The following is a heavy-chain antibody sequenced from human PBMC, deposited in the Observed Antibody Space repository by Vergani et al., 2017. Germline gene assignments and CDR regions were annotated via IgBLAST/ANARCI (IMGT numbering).Heavy chain of an antibody. V-gene: IGHV1-3*01. CDR2: INAGNGNT. J-gene: IGHJ6*03. CDR3: ARGDQAYGSGSYDLHYYMDV. D-gene: IGHD3-10*01. CDR1: GYSFTSYW. Sequence: VQLVQSGAEVKKPGESLKISCKGSGYSFTSYWIGWVRQAPGQRLEWMGWINAGNGNTKYSQKFQGRVTITRDTSASTAYMELSSLRSEDTAVYYCARGDQAYGSGSYDLHYYMDVWGKGTTVTVSS.